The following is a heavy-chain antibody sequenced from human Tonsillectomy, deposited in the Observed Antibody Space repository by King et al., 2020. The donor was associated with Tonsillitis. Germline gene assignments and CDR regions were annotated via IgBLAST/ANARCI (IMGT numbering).Heavy chain of an antibody. D-gene: IGHD3-22*01. CDR3: ARGGYSDSSGYYTS. CDR2: ISVSGSTI. CDR1: GFTFSSYE. V-gene: IGHV3-48*03. J-gene: IGHJ5*02. Sequence: VQLVESGGGLVQPGGSLRLSCAASGFTFSSYEINWGRQAPGKGLEWISSISVSGSTIYYADSVKGRFTISKDNAKNSLSLQMNSLRAEDTAVYYCARGGYSDSSGYYTSWGQGTLVAVSS.